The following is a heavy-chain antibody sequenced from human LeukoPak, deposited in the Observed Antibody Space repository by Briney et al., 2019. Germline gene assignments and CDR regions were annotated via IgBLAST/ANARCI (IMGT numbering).Heavy chain of an antibody. CDR1: GVSISSYY. CDR2: IYTSGST. V-gene: IGHV4-4*07. Sequence: TSETLSLTCAVSGVSISSYYWSWIRQPAGKGLEWIGRIYTSGSTNYNPSLKSRVTMSVDTSKNQFSLKLSSVTAADTAMYYCARDKYYYDSSAYYYFDYWGQGTLVTVSS. J-gene: IGHJ4*02. CDR3: ARDKYYYDSSAYYYFDY. D-gene: IGHD3-22*01.